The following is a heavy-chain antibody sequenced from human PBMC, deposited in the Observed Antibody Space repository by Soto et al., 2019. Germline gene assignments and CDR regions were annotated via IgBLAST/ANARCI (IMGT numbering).Heavy chain of an antibody. D-gene: IGHD4-17*01. CDR1: GYTFNTYG. J-gene: IGHJ6*02. CDR3: ARADYGDSYYYYYYGMDV. Sequence: QVQLVQSGAEVKKPGASVKVSCKASGYTFNTYGISWVRQAPGQGLEWMGRISAYNGNTNFAQKLQGRVTMTTDTSTSTAYMELRSLRSDDTAVYYCARADYGDSYYYYYYGMDVWGQGTTVTVSS. CDR2: ISAYNGNT. V-gene: IGHV1-18*04.